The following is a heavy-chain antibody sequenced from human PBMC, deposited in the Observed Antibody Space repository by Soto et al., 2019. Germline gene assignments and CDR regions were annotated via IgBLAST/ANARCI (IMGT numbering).Heavy chain of an antibody. CDR3: AKDLNGSGSFTSYYHYGMDV. V-gene: IGHV3-23*01. Sequence: EVQMLESGGGLVHPGGSLRLSCAASGFTFSNYAMNWVRQALGKGLEWVSSISGSGRNTYYADSVKGRLTISRDSSKNTLYLQMNSLRVEDTGVYYCAKDLNGSGSFTSYYHYGMDVWGQGTTVTVSS. CDR1: GFTFSNYA. D-gene: IGHD3-10*01. CDR2: ISGSGRNT. J-gene: IGHJ6*02.